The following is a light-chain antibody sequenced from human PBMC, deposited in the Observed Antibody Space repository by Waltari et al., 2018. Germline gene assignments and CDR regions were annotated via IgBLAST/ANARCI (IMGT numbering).Light chain of an antibody. CDR2: GAS. CDR1: QSVSRT. J-gene: IGKJ1*01. Sequence: ESVLTHSPGTLCLSPGERATLSCRARQSVSRTLAWYQQTPGQAPRLLIYGASIRATGIPDRFSGSGSGTDFSLTISRLEPEDFAVYYCQHYVRLPVTFGQGTKVEIK. CDR3: QHYVRLPVT. V-gene: IGKV3-20*01.